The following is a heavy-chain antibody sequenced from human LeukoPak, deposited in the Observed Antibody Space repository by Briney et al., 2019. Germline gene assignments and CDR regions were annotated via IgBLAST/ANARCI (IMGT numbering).Heavy chain of an antibody. V-gene: IGHV4-34*01. CDR3: ASNKDIVVVPAAILFYY. J-gene: IGHJ4*02. D-gene: IGHD2-2*02. CDR2: INHSGST. Sequence: SETLSLTCAVYGGSFSGYYWSWIRQPPGKGLEWIGEINHSGSTNYNPSLKSRVTISVDTSKNQFSLKLSSVTAADTAVYYCASNKDIVVVPAAILFYYWGQRTLVTVSS. CDR1: GGSFSGYY.